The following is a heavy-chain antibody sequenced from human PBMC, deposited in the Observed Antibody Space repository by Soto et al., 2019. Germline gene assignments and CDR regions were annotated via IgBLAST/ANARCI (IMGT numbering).Heavy chain of an antibody. Sequence: PGGSLRLSCVASGFTFSDYSRSWIRQAPGKGLEWLAFIDSRGRTLSYADSVRGRFTISRDNSKNTLYLQMNRQRAEDTAVYYCVKDRSEDCSGGSCYRDAFDIWGQGTMVTVSS. J-gene: IGHJ3*02. V-gene: IGHV3-11*01. CDR3: VKDRSEDCSGGSCYRDAFDI. CDR2: IDSRGRTL. CDR1: GFTFSDYS. D-gene: IGHD2-15*01.